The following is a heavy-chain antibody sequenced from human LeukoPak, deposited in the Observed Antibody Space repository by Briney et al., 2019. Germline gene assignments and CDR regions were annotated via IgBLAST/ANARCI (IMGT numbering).Heavy chain of an antibody. J-gene: IGHJ3*02. CDR1: GFTFSNYA. Sequence: PGGSLRLSCAASGFTFSNYAMNWVRQAPGKGLEWVSGISGSGGSTYYADSVKGRFTISRDNSKKTLYLQMNRLRAEDTAVYYYAKTTVVTWSFDIWGQGTMVTVSS. V-gene: IGHV3-23*01. D-gene: IGHD4-23*01. CDR2: ISGSGGST. CDR3: AKTTVVTWSFDI.